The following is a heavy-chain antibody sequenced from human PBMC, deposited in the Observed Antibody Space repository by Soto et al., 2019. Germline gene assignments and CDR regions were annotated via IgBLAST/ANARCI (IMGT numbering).Heavy chain of an antibody. CDR3: ATSNYRYCSSTSCYDY. V-gene: IGHV3-23*01. CDR2: ISGSGGST. CDR1: GFTFSSYA. Sequence: GESLKISCAASGFTFSSYAMSWVRQAPGKGLEWVSAISGSGGSTYYADSVKGRFTISRDNSKNTLYLQMNSLRAEDTAVYYCATSNYRYCSSTSCYDYWGQGTLVTVSS. J-gene: IGHJ4*02. D-gene: IGHD2-2*01.